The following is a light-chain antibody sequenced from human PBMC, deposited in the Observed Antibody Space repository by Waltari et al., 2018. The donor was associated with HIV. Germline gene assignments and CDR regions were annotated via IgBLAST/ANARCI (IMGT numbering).Light chain of an antibody. J-gene: IGKJ4*01. CDR2: GAS. V-gene: IGKV3-20*01. CDR1: QSVNNNY. Sequence: EIVLTQSPGTLSLSPGERATLSCRASQSVNNNYLAWYQQKPGQAPRLLIYGASNLETGVPSRFSGSGSGTVFTFTISSLQPEDIATYYCQQYDSLPLTFGGGTKVEIK. CDR3: QQYDSLPLT.